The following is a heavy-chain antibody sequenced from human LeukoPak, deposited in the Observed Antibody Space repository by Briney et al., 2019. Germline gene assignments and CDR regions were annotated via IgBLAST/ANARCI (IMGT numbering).Heavy chain of an antibody. J-gene: IGHJ4*02. Sequence: PGGSLRLSCAASGFTFDDYAMHWVRQAPGKGLEWVSGISWNSGSIGYADSVKGRFTISRDNAKNSLYLQMNSLRAEDTALYYCAKTYYYDSSGYYYGGDYFDYWGQGTLVTVSS. D-gene: IGHD3-22*01. V-gene: IGHV3-9*01. CDR3: AKTYYYDSSGYYYGGDYFDY. CDR2: ISWNSGSI. CDR1: GFTFDDYA.